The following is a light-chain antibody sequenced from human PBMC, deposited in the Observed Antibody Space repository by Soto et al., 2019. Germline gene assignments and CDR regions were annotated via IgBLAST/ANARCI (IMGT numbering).Light chain of an antibody. CDR1: SGHSSYA. Sequence: QPVLTQSPSASASLGASVKLTCTLSSGHSSYAIAWHQQQPEKGPRYLMKLNSDGSHSKGDGIPDRFSGSSSGAERYLTISSLQSEDEADYYCQTWGTGIPWVFVGGTKLTVL. J-gene: IGLJ3*02. CDR3: QTWGTGIPWV. CDR2: LNSDGSH. V-gene: IGLV4-69*01.